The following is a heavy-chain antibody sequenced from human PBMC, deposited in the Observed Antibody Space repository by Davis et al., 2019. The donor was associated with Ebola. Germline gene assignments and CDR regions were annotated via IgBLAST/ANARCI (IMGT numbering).Heavy chain of an antibody. CDR2: ISGSGGST. Sequence: GESLKISCAASGFTFSSYAMSWVRQAPGKGLEWVSAISGSGGSTYYADSVKGRFTISRDNSKNTLYLQMNSLRAEDTAVYYCARDFKKTTVTRLYYYYYGMDVWGQGTTVTVSS. CDR1: GFTFSSYA. V-gene: IGHV3-23*01. J-gene: IGHJ6*02. CDR3: ARDFKKTTVTRLYYYYYGMDV. D-gene: IGHD4-11*01.